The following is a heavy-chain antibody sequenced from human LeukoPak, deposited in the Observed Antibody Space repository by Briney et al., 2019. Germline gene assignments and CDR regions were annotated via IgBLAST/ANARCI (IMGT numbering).Heavy chain of an antibody. CDR3: AKGRYGSSRYPFDY. Sequence: GGSLRLSCAASGFTFSGCAMGWVRQAPGKGLEWVSVISGGGSTYYADSVKGRFTISRDNSKNTLSLQMNSLRAEDTAVYYCAKGRYGSSRYPFDYWGQGTLVTVSS. CDR1: GFTFSGCA. V-gene: IGHV3-23*01. J-gene: IGHJ4*02. D-gene: IGHD6-13*01. CDR2: ISGGGST.